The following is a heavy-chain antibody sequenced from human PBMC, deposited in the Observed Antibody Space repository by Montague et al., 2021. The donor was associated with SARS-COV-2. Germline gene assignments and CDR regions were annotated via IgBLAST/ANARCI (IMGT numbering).Heavy chain of an antibody. D-gene: IGHD2/OR15-2a*01. CDR3: ARGDYCVDNKCYAVVWRS. Sequence: SETLSLTRSVSGGSLSNYYWTWIRQSPGGSLEWIGYIFYSGDTSYNPSLRSRVAISLDTSNNHFSLKLTSVTGADTAIYFCARGDYCVDNKCYAVVWRSWGQGIRVTVSS. J-gene: IGHJ5*02. CDR2: IFYSGDT. V-gene: IGHV4-59*12. CDR1: GGSLSNYY.